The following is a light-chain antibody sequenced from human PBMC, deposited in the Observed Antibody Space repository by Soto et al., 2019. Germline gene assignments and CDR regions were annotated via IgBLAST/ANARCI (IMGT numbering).Light chain of an antibody. Sequence: AIRMTQSPSSLSASTGDRVTITCRASQGISSYLAWYQQKPGKAPKLLIYAASTLQSGVPSRFSGSGPGTDFTLTISCLQSEDFATYYCQQYYSYHWTFGQGTKVEIK. CDR2: AAS. J-gene: IGKJ1*01. CDR3: QQYYSYHWT. V-gene: IGKV1-8*01. CDR1: QGISSY.